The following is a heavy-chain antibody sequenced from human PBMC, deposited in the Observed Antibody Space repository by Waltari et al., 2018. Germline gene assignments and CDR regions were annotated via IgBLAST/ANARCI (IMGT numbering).Heavy chain of an antibody. J-gene: IGHJ4*02. Sequence: EVQLVESGGDLVKPGGSLRLSCAASGFIFSDYSMNWVRQAPGKGVEWVSSISSSSSTIHYAVSMKGRFTISRDNAKSSLYLQLNSLRAEDTAVYYCARGTRGTFDHWGQGTLVTVSS. CDR2: ISSSSSTI. V-gene: IGHV3-21*01. CDR3: ARGTRGTFDH. CDR1: GFIFSDYS.